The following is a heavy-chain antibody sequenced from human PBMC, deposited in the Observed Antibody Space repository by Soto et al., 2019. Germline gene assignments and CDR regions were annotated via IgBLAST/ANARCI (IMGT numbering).Heavy chain of an antibody. V-gene: IGHV3-21*01. CDR3: ASHPRDNSGDWYYFDY. CDR2: ITSSSSYI. J-gene: IGHJ4*02. D-gene: IGHD3-22*01. CDR1: GFTFSDYS. Sequence: EVQLVESGGGLVKPGGSLRLSCAASGFTFSDYSMNWVRQAPGKGLEWVSSITSSSSYIYYADSLKGRFTISRDNAKNSLYLRMNSLRAEDTAVYYCASHPRDNSGDWYYFDYWGQGTLVTVSS.